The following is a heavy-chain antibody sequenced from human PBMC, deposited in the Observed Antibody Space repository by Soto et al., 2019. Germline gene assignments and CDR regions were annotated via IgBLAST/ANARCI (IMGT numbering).Heavy chain of an antibody. CDR1: GFTFSVYG. Sequence: PGVSLRLSCVASGFTFSVYGMNWVRQTPGKGLEWVAVIWFDGKKQYYADSVKGRITISRDNSNNTLYLQMNSLRAEDTAVYYCASKFWPPSFDIWGQGSLVTVSS. CDR2: IWFDGKKQ. J-gene: IGHJ4*02. CDR3: ASKFWPPSFDI. V-gene: IGHV3-33*01.